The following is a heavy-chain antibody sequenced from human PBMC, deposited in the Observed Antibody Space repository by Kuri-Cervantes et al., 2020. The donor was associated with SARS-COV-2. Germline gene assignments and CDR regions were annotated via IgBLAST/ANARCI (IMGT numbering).Heavy chain of an antibody. J-gene: IGHJ4*02. CDR3: TPDRGEESG. V-gene: IGHV3-15*01. D-gene: IGHD1-26*01. CDR2: IQGKIDGGTS. CDR1: GFDFSNAW. Sequence: GESLKISCAASGFDFSNAWMTWVRQAPGKGLEWVGRIQGKIDGGTSDYAAPVKGRVTISRDDSKNTLYLQMNSLKTEDTGVYCCTPDRGEESGWGQGTLVTVSS.